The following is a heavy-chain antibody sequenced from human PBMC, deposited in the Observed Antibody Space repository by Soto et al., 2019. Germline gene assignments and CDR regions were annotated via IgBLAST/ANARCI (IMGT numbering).Heavy chain of an antibody. CDR3: ARQERYSSSWYPPYYYGMDV. D-gene: IGHD6-13*01. Sequence: EVQLVQSGAEVKKPGESLRISCKGSGYSFTSYWISWVRQMPGKGLEWMGRIDPSDSYTNYSPSFQGHVTISADKSISTAYLQGSSLKASDTAMYYCARQERYSSSWYPPYYYGMDVWGQGTTVTVSS. V-gene: IGHV5-10-1*01. CDR1: GYSFTSYW. CDR2: IDPSDSYT. J-gene: IGHJ6*02.